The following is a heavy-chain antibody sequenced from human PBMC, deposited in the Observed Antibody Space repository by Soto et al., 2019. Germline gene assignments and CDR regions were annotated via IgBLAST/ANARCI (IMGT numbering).Heavy chain of an antibody. Sequence: TSETLSLTCTFSGVSISSSSDYCGWIRQPPGKGLESIGSIYYSGSTYYNPSLKSRVTIFVDTSKNQFSLKLSSVTAADTAVYYCARRTTPRRGGWFDPWGQGSLVTVSS. CDR3: ARRTTPRRGGWFDP. CDR1: GVSISSSSDY. J-gene: IGHJ5*02. V-gene: IGHV4-39*01. CDR2: IYYSGST. D-gene: IGHD6-6*01.